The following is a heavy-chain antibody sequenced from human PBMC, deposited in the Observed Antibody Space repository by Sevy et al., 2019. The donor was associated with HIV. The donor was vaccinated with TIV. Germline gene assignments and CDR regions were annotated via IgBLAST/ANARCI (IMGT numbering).Heavy chain of an antibody. D-gene: IGHD2-2*01. J-gene: IGHJ6*02. V-gene: IGHV3-30-3*01. CDR1: GFSLTYFA. CDR2: ISYDGGNK. Sequence: GGSLRLSCAASGFSLTYFALHWVRQAPGKGMEWVAVISYDGGNKYYADSVKGRFTISRDNSKNTLFLQMNNLRAEDSAIYYCARGDDCTSTSCYSWHKIYHQYGLDVWGQGTTVTVSS. CDR3: ARGDDCTSTSCYSWHKIYHQYGLDV.